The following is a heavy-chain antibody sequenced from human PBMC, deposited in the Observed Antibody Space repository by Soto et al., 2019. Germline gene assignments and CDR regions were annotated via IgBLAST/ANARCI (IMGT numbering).Heavy chain of an antibody. CDR1: GFTFSSYA. V-gene: IGHV3-48*02. CDR2: TSMSGTTM. Sequence: EVRLVESGGGLAQPGGSLRLSCAASGFTFSSYAMNWVRQSPGKGLEWVSYTSMSGTTMFYADSVKGRFTISRDNAKKSLFLQMNSLRDEDTAMYYCARDAIGDATNWFDPWGQGTLVTVSS. J-gene: IGHJ5*02. CDR3: ARDAIGDATNWFDP.